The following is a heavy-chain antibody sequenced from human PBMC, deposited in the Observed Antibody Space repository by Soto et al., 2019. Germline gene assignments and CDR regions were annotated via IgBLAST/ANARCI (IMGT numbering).Heavy chain of an antibody. CDR1: GESISISSYY. CDR3: ARQRTTVVTQAYFDY. D-gene: IGHD2-21*02. Sequence: SDPLSLPCIVSGESISISSYYRGWIRQPPGKGLEWIGSIYHSGRTYYNPSLKSRVSISIVTSKNQFSLKLSSVTAADTALYYCARQRTTVVTQAYFDYWGQGALVTVAS. CDR2: IYHSGRT. V-gene: IGHV4-39*01. J-gene: IGHJ4*02.